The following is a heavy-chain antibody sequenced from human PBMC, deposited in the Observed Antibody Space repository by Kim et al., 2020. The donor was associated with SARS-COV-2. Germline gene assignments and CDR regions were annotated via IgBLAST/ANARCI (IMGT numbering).Heavy chain of an antibody. J-gene: IGHJ4*02. D-gene: IGHD1-1*01. Sequence: GGSLRLSCAASGFTFTSYGMHWVRQAPGKGLEWVAVISYDGSNKFYADPVKGRFTISRDNSKNTMYLQMNSLRAEDTAVYYCAKDALSGSGMPADYWGQG. V-gene: IGHV3-30*18. CDR1: GFTFTSYG. CDR2: ISYDGSNK. CDR3: AKDALSGSGMPADY.